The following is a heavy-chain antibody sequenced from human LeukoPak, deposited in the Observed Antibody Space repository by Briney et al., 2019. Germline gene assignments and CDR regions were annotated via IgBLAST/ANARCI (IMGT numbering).Heavy chain of an antibody. CDR3: ASYGSGSYYWAAFDY. J-gene: IGHJ4*02. Sequence: KPSETLSLTCTVSGGSISSSSYYWGWIRQPPGKGLEWIGSIYYSGSTYYNPSLKSRVTISVDTSKNQFPLKLSSVTAADTAVYYCASYGSGSYYWAAFDYWGQGTLVTVSS. CDR2: IYYSGST. V-gene: IGHV4-39*01. D-gene: IGHD3-10*01. CDR1: GGSISSSSYY.